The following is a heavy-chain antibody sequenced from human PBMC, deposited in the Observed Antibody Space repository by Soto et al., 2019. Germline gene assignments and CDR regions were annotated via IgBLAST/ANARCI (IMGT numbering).Heavy chain of an antibody. Sequence: EVQLVESGGGLVQPGGSLKLSCTVSGFTFSDSALHWVRQASGKGLEWVGRIRSKANSYATAYAVSVKGRFTISRDESKNTAYLQMNSLKTEDTAVYYCTRRGLGPTLTEYWGQGTLVSVSS. J-gene: IGHJ4*02. CDR3: TRRGLGPTLTEY. CDR2: IRSKANSYAT. D-gene: IGHD1-26*01. V-gene: IGHV3-73*01. CDR1: GFTFSDSA.